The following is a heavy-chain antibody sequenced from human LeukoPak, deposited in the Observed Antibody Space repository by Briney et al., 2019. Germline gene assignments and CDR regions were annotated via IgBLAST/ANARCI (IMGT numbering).Heavy chain of an antibody. CDR1: GGSISSYY. V-gene: IGHV4-4*07. Sequence: PSETLSLTCTVSGGSISSYYWSWIRQPAGKGLEWIGRIYTSGSTNYNPSLKSRVTISVDTSKNQFSLKLSSVTAADTAVYYCARVPVVPAAVYYYYGMDVWGQGTTVTVSS. CDR2: IYTSGST. CDR3: ARVPVVPAAVYYYYGMDV. J-gene: IGHJ6*02. D-gene: IGHD2-2*01.